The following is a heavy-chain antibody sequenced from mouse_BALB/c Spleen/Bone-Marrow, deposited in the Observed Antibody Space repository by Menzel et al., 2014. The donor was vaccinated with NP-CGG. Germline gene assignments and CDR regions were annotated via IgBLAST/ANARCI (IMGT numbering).Heavy chain of an antibody. Sequence: QVQPQQSGPELVKPGASVKMSCKASGYTFTSYYIHWVKQRPGQGLEWIGWIYPGDGSTKYNEKFKGKTTLTADKSSSTAYMLLSSLTSEDSAIYFCARGGGMDYWGQGTSVTVSS. CDR3: ARGGGMDY. V-gene: IGHV1S56*01. J-gene: IGHJ4*01. CDR1: GYTFTSYY. CDR2: IYPGDGST.